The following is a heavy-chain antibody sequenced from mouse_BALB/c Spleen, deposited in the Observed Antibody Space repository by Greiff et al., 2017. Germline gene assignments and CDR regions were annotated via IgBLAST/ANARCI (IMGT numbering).Heavy chain of an antibody. Sequence: EVQRVESGGDLVKPGGSLKLSCAASGFTFSSYGMSWVRQTPDKRLEWVATISSGGSYTYYPDSVKGRFTISRDNAKNTLYLQMSSLKSEDTAMYYCARDSSGYVGYWGQGTTLTVSS. V-gene: IGHV5-6*01. D-gene: IGHD3-2*01. CDR2: ISSGGSYT. J-gene: IGHJ2*01. CDR1: GFTFSSYG. CDR3: ARDSSGYVGY.